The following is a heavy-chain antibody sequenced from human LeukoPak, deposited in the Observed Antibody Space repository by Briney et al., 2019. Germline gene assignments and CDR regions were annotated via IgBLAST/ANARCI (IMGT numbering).Heavy chain of an antibody. J-gene: IGHJ4*02. CDR2: INHSGST. Sequence: PSETLSLTCAVYGGSFSGYYWSWIRQPPGKGLEWIGEINHSGSTNYNPSLKSRVTISVDTSKNQFSLKLSSVTAADTAVYYCAREDDWGSLDYWGQGTLVTVSS. CDR1: GGSFSGYY. CDR3: AREDDWGSLDY. V-gene: IGHV4-34*01. D-gene: IGHD7-27*01.